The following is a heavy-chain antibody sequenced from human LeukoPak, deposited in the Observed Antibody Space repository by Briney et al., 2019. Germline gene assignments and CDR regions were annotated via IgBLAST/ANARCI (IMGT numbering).Heavy chain of an antibody. CDR1: GFTFSSYA. V-gene: IGHV3-30*04. CDR3: AKDGSGWYILSY. J-gene: IGHJ4*02. D-gene: IGHD6-19*01. Sequence: GGSLRLSCAASGFTFSSYAMHWVRQAPGKVLEWVAVISYDGSNKYYADSVKGRFTISRDNSKNTLYLQMNSLRAEDTAVYYCAKDGSGWYILSYWGQGTLVTVSS. CDR2: ISYDGSNK.